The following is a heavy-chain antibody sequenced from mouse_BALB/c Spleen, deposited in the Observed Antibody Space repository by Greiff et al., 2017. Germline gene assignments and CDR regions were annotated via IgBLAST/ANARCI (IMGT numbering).Heavy chain of an antibody. Sequence: QVQLQQSGPGLVAPSQSLSITCTVSGFSLTGYGVNWVRQPPGKGLEWLGMIWGDGSTDYNSALKSRLSISKDNSKSQVFLKMNSLQTDDTARYYCARSLYDYDGAWFAYWGQGTLVTVSA. D-gene: IGHD2-4*01. CDR1: GFSLTGYG. J-gene: IGHJ3*01. V-gene: IGHV2-6-7*01. CDR3: ARSLYDYDGAWFAY. CDR2: IWGDGST.